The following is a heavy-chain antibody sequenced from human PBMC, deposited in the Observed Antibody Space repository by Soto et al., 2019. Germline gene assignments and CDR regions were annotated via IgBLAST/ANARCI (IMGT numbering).Heavy chain of an antibody. CDR2: ISSTSSHI. J-gene: IGHJ4*02. CDR3: ARLREYCSSTSCSALDY. V-gene: IGHV3-21*06. Sequence: GGSLRLSCAASGFTFNNYNINWVRQAPGRGLEWVSSISSTSSHIYYAESEKGRFTVSRDNAKNLLYLQMNSLRAEDTAVYYCARLREYCSSTSCSALDYWGQGALVTVSS. CDR1: GFTFNNYN. D-gene: IGHD2-2*01.